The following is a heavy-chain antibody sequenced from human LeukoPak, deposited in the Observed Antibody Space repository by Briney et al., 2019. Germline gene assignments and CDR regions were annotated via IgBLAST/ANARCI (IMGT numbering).Heavy chain of an antibody. CDR1: GGSISNYY. D-gene: IGHD3-10*01. Sequence: SETLSLTCTVSGGSISNYYWSWIRQPPGKGLEWIGYIHYTGSTNYNPSLKSRVTISVETSKNQFSLKLKSVTAADTAVYYCARGGYYGSGNDFRFDPWGQGTLVTVS. J-gene: IGHJ5*02. CDR3: ARGGYYGSGNDFRFDP. V-gene: IGHV4-59*01. CDR2: IHYTGST.